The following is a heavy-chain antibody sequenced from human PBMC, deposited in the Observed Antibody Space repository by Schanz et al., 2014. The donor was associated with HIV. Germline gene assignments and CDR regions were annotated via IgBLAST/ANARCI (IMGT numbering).Heavy chain of an antibody. CDR2: IWYDGSKK. V-gene: IGHV3-33*01. CDR1: GITFSTSG. J-gene: IGHJ4*02. CDR3: ARGKNSFDY. Sequence: QVQLVESGGGVVQPGRSLRLSCAASGITFSTSGMHWVRQAPGKGLEWVAVIWYDGSKKYYADSVKGRFTISRDNSKNTLYLQMNSLRAEDTAVYYCARGKNSFDYWGQGALITVSS.